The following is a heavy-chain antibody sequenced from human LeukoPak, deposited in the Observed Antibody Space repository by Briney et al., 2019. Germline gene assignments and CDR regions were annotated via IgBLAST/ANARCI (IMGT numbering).Heavy chain of an antibody. J-gene: IGHJ4*02. V-gene: IGHV3-30-3*01. CDR1: GFTFSSYA. CDR3: ARGYNWNYVDYFDY. D-gene: IGHD1-7*01. CDR2: ISYDGSNK. Sequence: GGSLRLSCAASGFTFSSYAMHWVRQAPGKGLEWVAVISYDGSNKYYADSVKGRFTISRDNSKNTLYLQMNSLRAEDTAVYYCARGYNWNYVDYFDYWGQGTLVAVSS.